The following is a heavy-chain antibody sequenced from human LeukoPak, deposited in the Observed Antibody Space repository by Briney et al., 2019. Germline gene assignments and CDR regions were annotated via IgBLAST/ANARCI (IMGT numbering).Heavy chain of an antibody. CDR3: ARDSYGDFDY. D-gene: IGHD5-18*01. CDR2: IYYSGST. Sequence: SETLSLTCTVSGGSISSYYWSWIRQPPGKGLEWIGYIYYSGSTNYNPSLKSRVTISVDTSKNQFSLKLSSVTAADTAVHYCARDSYGDFDYWGQGTLVTVSS. J-gene: IGHJ4*02. CDR1: GGSISSYY. V-gene: IGHV4-59*12.